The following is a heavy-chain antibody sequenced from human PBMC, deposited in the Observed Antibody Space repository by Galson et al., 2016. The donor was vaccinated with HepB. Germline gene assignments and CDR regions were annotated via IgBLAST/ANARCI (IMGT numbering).Heavy chain of an antibody. D-gene: IGHD3-22*01. CDR1: GYTFTAYY. J-gene: IGHJ4*02. CDR3: ARVPYYYDSSGYYYPYFDH. CDR2: IHPNNGGT. V-gene: IGHV1-2*02. Sequence: VSCKASGYTFTAYYVHWVRQAPGQGLEWMGWIHPNNGGTNYAQKFQGRVTMTRDTSISTVYMELSRLRSDDTAVYYCARVPYYYDSSGYYYPYFDHWGQGTLVTVSS.